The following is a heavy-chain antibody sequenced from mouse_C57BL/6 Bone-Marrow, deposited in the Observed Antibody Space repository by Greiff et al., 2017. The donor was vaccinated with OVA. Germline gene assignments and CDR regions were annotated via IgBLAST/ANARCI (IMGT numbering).Heavy chain of an antibody. Sequence: DVKLVESGPGMVKPSQSLSLTCTVTGYSITSGYDWHWIRHFPGNKLEWMGYISYSGSTNYNPSLKSRISITHDTSKNHFFLKLNSVTTEDTATYYCARSTMVPYYAMDYWGQGTSVTVSS. D-gene: IGHD2-1*01. CDR1: GYSITSGYD. CDR2: ISYSGST. V-gene: IGHV3-1*01. CDR3: ARSTMVPYYAMDY. J-gene: IGHJ4*01.